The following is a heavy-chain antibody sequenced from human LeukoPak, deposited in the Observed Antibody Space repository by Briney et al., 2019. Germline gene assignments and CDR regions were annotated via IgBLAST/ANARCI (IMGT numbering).Heavy chain of an antibody. Sequence: GASVTVSCKASGYTFFSYNINWVRQAPGQGLEWMGWISSYNGNTDHAQKLQGRVTMTTDTSTSTAYMELRSLRSDDTAVYFCASTSLEVGSTQFDHWGQGTLVTVSA. V-gene: IGHV1-18*01. D-gene: IGHD1-26*01. CDR2: ISSYNGNT. CDR1: GYTFFSYN. J-gene: IGHJ4*02. CDR3: ASTSLEVGSTQFDH.